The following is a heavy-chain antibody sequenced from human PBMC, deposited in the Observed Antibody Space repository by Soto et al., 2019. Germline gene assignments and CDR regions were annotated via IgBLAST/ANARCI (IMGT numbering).Heavy chain of an antibody. CDR3: ARHLPYDFWSGYYTVYYYYYGMDV. CDR2: IDPSDSYT. D-gene: IGHD3-3*01. J-gene: IGHJ6*02. CDR1: GYSFTSYW. V-gene: IGHV5-10-1*01. Sequence: GECLTISCRCSGYSFTSYWISWVRQMPGKGLEWMGRIDPSDSYTNYSPSFQGHVTISADKSISTAYLQWSSLKASDTAMYYCARHLPYDFWSGYYTVYYYYYGMDVWGQGTTVTVSS.